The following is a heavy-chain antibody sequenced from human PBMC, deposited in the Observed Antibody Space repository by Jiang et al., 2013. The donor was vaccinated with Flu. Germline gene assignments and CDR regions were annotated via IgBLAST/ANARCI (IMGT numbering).Heavy chain of an antibody. CDR3: ARGYYYDSSGYWAFDI. CDR1: GGSISSGDYY. J-gene: IGHJ3*02. D-gene: IGHD3-22*01. CDR2: IYYSGST. V-gene: IGHV4-30-4*08. Sequence: GSGLVKPSQTLSLTCTVSGGSISSGDYYWSWIRQPPGKGLEWIGYIYYSGSTYYNPSLKSRVTISVDTSKNQFSLKLSSVTAADTAVYYCARGYYYDSSGYWAFDIWGQGTMVTVSS.